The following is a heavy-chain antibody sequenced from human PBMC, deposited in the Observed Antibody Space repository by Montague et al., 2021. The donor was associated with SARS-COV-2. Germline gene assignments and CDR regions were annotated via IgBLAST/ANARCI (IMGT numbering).Heavy chain of an antibody. V-gene: IGHV3-74*01. CDR2: INGGGSGT. J-gene: IGHJ3*01. Sequence: SLRLSCAASGFSFRTYWMAWVRQAPGEGLVWVSSINGGGSGTTYPDSVKGRFAISRDNAKNTLYLQTNSLRVDDTAVYYCLRENYGAFDAWGQGTMVTVSS. CDR1: GFSFRTYW. CDR3: LRENYGAFDA. D-gene: IGHD3-10*01.